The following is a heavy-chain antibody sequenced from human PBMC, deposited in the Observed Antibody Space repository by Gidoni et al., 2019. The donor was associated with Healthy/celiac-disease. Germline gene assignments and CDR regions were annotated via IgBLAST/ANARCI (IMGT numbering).Heavy chain of an antibody. CDR2: IGTAGDT. Sequence: EVQLVESGGGLVQPGGSLRLSWAASGFTFSSYDMHWVRQATGKGLEWVSAIGTAGDTYYPGSVKGRFTISRENAKNSLYLQMNSLRAGDTAVYYCARRDPLGAFDIWGQGTMVTVSS. CDR3: ARRDPLGAFDI. V-gene: IGHV3-13*01. J-gene: IGHJ3*02. CDR1: GFTFSSYD.